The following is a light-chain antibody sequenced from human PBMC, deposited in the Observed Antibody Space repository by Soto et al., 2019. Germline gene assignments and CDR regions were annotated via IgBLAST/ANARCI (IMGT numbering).Light chain of an antibody. CDR2: KAS. V-gene: IGKV1-5*03. Sequence: DIQMTQSPSTLSASVGDRVTITCRASQSISSWLAWYQQKPGEAPKLLIYKASSLESGVPSRFSGSGSGTEFTLTISSLQPDDFATYYCQQYSSYPWTFGQGTKV. CDR1: QSISSW. J-gene: IGKJ1*01. CDR3: QQYSSYPWT.